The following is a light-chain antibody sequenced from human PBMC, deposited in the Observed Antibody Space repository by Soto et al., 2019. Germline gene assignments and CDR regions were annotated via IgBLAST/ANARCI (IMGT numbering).Light chain of an antibody. Sequence: EIVLTQSPGTLSLSPGERATLSCRASQSVSSNYLAWYLRKPGQAPGLLVYHAYSRVTGIPDRFSGSGSGADFTLTIRRREPEDYSMYYCQRYGGSPLTVGPGTKVDI. V-gene: IGKV3-20*01. CDR3: QRYGGSPLT. CDR2: HAY. J-gene: IGKJ3*01. CDR1: QSVSSNY.